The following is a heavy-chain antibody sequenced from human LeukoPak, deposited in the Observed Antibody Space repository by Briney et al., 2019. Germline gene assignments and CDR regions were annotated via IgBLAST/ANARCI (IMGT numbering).Heavy chain of an antibody. Sequence: RSGGSLRLSCAGSGFTFRSYAMSWVRQSPVKGLEWVSAISDSGDGTYYADSVKGRFTISRDNSKNTLYLQMNSLRAEDTAVYYCAKVSPSGSLNYWGQGTLVTVSS. CDR1: GFTFRSYA. CDR2: ISDSGDGT. V-gene: IGHV3-23*01. CDR3: AKVSPSGSLNY. D-gene: IGHD1-26*01. J-gene: IGHJ4*02.